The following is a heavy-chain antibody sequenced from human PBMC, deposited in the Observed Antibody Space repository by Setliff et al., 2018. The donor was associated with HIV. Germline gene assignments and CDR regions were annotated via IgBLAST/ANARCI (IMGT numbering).Heavy chain of an antibody. Sequence: GASVKVSCKASGGAFISHTFTWVRQAPGQGLEWMGRIIPILGIPNYVQNFQGRLTISADKSTRTAYLELSSLRSDDTAVYYCARDYYDSSGYIFFPGLPDYWGQGTLVTVSS. CDR3: ARDYYDSSGYIFFPGLPDY. J-gene: IGHJ4*02. D-gene: IGHD3-22*01. V-gene: IGHV1-69*04. CDR1: GGAFISHT. CDR2: IIPILGIP.